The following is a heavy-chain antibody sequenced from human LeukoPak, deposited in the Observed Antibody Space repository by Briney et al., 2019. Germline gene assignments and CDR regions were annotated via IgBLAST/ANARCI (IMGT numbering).Heavy chain of an antibody. J-gene: IGHJ6*03. CDR1: GGSISSGSYY. D-gene: IGHD5-18*01. V-gene: IGHV4-61*02. CDR3: AGGYSYGSTYYYMDV. CDR2: IYTSGST. Sequence: PSQTLSLTCTVSGGSISSGSYYWSWIRQPAGKGLEWIGRIYTSGSTNYNPSLKSRVTISVDTSKNQFSLKLSSVTAADTAVYYCAGGYSYGSTYYYMDVWGKGTTVTISS.